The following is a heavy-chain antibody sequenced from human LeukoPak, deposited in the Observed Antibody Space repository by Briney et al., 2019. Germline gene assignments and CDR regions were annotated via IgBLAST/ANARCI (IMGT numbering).Heavy chain of an antibody. Sequence: GGSLRLSCVVSGLTFSSYEMTWVRKAPGKGLEWVSQTISSGSTTYYADSVKGRFTISRDNAKNSLYLQMNSLRAEDTAVYYCARDETNGDFDYWGQGTLVTVSS. CDR2: TISSGSTT. J-gene: IGHJ4*02. CDR1: GLTFSSYE. D-gene: IGHD4-17*01. CDR3: ARDETNGDFDY. V-gene: IGHV3-48*03.